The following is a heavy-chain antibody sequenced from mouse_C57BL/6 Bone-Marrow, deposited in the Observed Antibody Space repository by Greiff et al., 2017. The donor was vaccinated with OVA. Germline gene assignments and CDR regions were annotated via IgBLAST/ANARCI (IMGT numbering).Heavy chain of an antibody. V-gene: IGHV5-16*01. Sequence: EVNLVESEGGLVQPGSSMKLSCTASGFTFSDYYMAWVRQVPEKGLEWVANINYDGSSTYYLDSLKSRFIISRDNAKNILYLQMSSLKSEDTATYYCARASNWDWYFDVWGTGTTVTVSS. CDR1: GFTFSDYY. J-gene: IGHJ1*03. D-gene: IGHD4-1*01. CDR2: INYDGSST. CDR3: ARASNWDWYFDV.